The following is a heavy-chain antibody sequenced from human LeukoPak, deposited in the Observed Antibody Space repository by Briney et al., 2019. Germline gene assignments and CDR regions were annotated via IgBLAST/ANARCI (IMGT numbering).Heavy chain of an antibody. Sequence: SQTLSLTCALSGDSVSSNSAVWNWIRQSPSRGLEWLGRTYYRSKWYNDYAVSVESRITINPDTSKNQFSLQLNSVTPEDTAVYYCAVARSGYYLAIDYWAQGTLVTVSS. D-gene: IGHD3-22*01. CDR3: AVARSGYYLAIDY. J-gene: IGHJ4*02. V-gene: IGHV6-1*01. CDR1: GDSVSSNSAV. CDR2: TYYRSKWYN.